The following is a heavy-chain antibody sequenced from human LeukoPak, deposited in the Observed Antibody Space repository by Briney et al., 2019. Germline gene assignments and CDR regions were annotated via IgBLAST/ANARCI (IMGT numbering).Heavy chain of an antibody. Sequence: GGSLRLSCAASGFTFSSYAMSWVRRAPGKGLEWVSAISGSGGSTYYADSVKGRFTISRDNSKNTLYLQMNSLRAEDTAVYYCAKAPLSSGWDHYFDYWGQGTLVTVSS. J-gene: IGHJ4*02. CDR3: AKAPLSSGWDHYFDY. D-gene: IGHD6-19*01. CDR1: GFTFSSYA. V-gene: IGHV3-23*01. CDR2: ISGSGGST.